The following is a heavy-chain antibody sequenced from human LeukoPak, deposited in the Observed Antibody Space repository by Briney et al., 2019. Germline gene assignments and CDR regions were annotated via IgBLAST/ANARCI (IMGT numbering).Heavy chain of an antibody. V-gene: IGHV1-69-2*01. Sequence: ASVKVSFKVSGYTFTDYYMHWVPQAPGKGPEWMGLVDPEDGETIYAEKFQGRVTITADTSTDTAYMELSSLRSEDTAVYYCALSRYSSSDAFDYWGQGTLVTVSS. CDR2: VDPEDGET. D-gene: IGHD6-13*01. CDR3: ALSRYSSSDAFDY. CDR1: GYTFTDYY. J-gene: IGHJ4*02.